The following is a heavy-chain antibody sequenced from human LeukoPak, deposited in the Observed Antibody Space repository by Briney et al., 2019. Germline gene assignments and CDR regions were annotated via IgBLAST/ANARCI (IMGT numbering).Heavy chain of an antibody. CDR1: GFTFADFA. Sequence: GGSLRLSCAASGFTFADFAMHWVRQVPGKGLEWVSGTVWNGAVIDYADSVKGRFTISRDNAKNSLYLQMNSLRAEDTALYYCASHTGAGVAFRPFHIWGQGTMVTVSS. J-gene: IGHJ3*02. D-gene: IGHD2-8*01. CDR2: TVWNGAVI. V-gene: IGHV3-9*01. CDR3: ASHTGAGVAFRPFHI.